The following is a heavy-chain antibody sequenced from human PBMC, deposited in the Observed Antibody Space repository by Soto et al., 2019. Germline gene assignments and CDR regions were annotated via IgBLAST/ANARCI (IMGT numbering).Heavy chain of an antibody. CDR3: VKEGYYYDSSGYYYGWFDP. CDR2: ISSDGGNK. J-gene: IGHJ5*02. CDR1: GFTFRNYA. Sequence: GGSLRLSCAASGFTFRNYAMHWVRQAPGKGLEWGAGISSDGGNKDYGDSVKGRFTISRDNSKNTLYLQMSSLRAEDTAVYYCVKEGYYYDSSGYYYGWFDPWGQGTLVTVSS. D-gene: IGHD3-22*01. V-gene: IGHV3-30*18.